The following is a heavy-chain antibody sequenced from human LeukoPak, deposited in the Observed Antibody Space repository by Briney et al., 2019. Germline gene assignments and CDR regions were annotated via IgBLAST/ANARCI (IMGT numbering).Heavy chain of an antibody. CDR2: IKTKADGGTT. D-gene: IGHD2-8*01. Sequence: PGGSLRLSCAASVFTFNNAWMSWVRQAPWKGLEWVGRIKTKADGGTTDYATPVKGRFTISRDDSKNTLFLQMNSLKTEDTAVYYCTANGYWGQGTLVTASS. J-gene: IGHJ4*02. CDR3: TANGY. V-gene: IGHV3-15*01. CDR1: VFTFNNAW.